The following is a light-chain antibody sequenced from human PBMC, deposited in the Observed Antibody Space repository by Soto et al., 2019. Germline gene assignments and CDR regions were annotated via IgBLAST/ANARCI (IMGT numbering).Light chain of an antibody. V-gene: IGLV1-51*01. Sequence: QSALTQPASVSGSPGQSITISCTGTSSDVGSYNLVSWYQQHPGKAPKLMIYDNNKRPSGIPDRFSGSKSGTSATLGITGLQTGDEADYYCGTWDSSLSAGSNWVFGGGTKLTVL. J-gene: IGLJ3*02. CDR1: SSDVGSYNL. CDR2: DNN. CDR3: GTWDSSLSAGSNWV.